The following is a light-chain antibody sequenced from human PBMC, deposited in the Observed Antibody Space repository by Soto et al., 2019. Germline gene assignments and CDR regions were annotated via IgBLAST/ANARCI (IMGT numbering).Light chain of an antibody. V-gene: IGKV3-20*01. Sequence: EIVLTQSPGTLSLSLGERATLSCRASQSVSSSYLAWYQQKPGQAPRLLIYGASSRATGIPDRFSGSGSGTDFTLTISGLEAEDFAVYYCQQYGSSPEWTFGQGTKVDI. CDR1: QSVSSSY. J-gene: IGKJ1*01. CDR2: GAS. CDR3: QQYGSSPEWT.